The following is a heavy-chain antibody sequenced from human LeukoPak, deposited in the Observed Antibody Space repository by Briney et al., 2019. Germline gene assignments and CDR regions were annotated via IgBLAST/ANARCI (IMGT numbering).Heavy chain of an antibody. CDR1: GCTFTSYD. Sequence: ASVKVSFKASGCTFTSYDINWVRQATGQGLEGMGWMNPNSGNTGYAQKFQDRVTMTRNTSISTAYMELSSLRSEDTAVYYCVSDWYYYDSSGYPRDYWGQGTLVTVSS. CDR3: VSDWYYYDSSGYPRDY. CDR2: MNPNSGNT. V-gene: IGHV1-8*01. J-gene: IGHJ4*02. D-gene: IGHD3-22*01.